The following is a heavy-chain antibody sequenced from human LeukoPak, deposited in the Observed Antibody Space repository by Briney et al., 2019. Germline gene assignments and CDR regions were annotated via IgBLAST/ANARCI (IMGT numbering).Heavy chain of an antibody. CDR2: INPNSGGA. CDR3: ARAQRLNLY. J-gene: IGHJ1*01. CDR1: VYTFTECY. D-gene: IGHD5-24*01. V-gene: IGHV1-2*02. Sequence: ASVKVSCKGSVYTFTECYLHWVRHAPGQGPEWMGWINPNSGGANYAENFQGRVTMTRDTSISTAYMELSSLRYDDTALYYCARAQRLNLYWGQGTLVTVSS.